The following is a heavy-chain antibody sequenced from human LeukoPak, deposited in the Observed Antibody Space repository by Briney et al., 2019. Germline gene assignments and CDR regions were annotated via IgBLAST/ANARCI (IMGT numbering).Heavy chain of an antibody. Sequence: PGGSLRLSCAASGFTSSSYAMSWVRQAPGKGLEWVSAISGSGGSTYYADSVKGRFTISRDNSKNTLYLQMNSLRAEDTAVYYCARQRTTVTYPDYWGQGTLITVSS. CDR3: ARQRTTVTYPDY. CDR2: ISGSGGST. CDR1: GFTSSSYA. D-gene: IGHD4-11*01. V-gene: IGHV3-23*01. J-gene: IGHJ4*02.